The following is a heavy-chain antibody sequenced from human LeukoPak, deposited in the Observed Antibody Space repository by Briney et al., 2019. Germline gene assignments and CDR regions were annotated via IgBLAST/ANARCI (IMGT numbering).Heavy chain of an antibody. CDR2: IYYSGST. D-gene: IGHD6-13*01. CDR3: ARQVEQQLVDYFDY. V-gene: IGHV4-59*08. J-gene: IGHJ4*02. Sequence: RPSETLSLTCTVSGGSISSYYWSWIRQPPGKGLEWIGYIYYSGSTNYNPSLKSRVTISVDTSKNQFSLKLSSVTAADTAVYYCARQVEQQLVDYFDYWGQGTLVTVSS. CDR1: GGSISSYY.